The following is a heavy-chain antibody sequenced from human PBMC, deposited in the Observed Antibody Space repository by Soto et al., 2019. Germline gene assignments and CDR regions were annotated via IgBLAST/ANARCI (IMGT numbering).Heavy chain of an antibody. CDR1: GYTFTDYY. D-gene: IGHD2-15*01. CDR2: INPESGNP. J-gene: IGHJ4*02. Sequence: QVQMVQSGAEVKKPGDSVKVSCKASGYTFTDYYMHWVRQAPGQGFEWVGGINPESGNPKYVPKFQGRVNVTRDTSTSTAYMELNRLTSDETAVYYCASEDCRNTNCLKGFDYWGQGTLVTVSS. CDR3: ASEDCRNTNCLKGFDY. V-gene: IGHV1-2*02.